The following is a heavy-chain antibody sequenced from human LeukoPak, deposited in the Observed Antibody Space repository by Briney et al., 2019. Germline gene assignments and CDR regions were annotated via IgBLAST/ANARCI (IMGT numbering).Heavy chain of an antibody. D-gene: IGHD5-12*01. CDR2: IFYSGNT. V-gene: IGHV4-59*01. CDR1: GSSIGTYY. CDR3: ARMSFQTHGYSGYDAYFFDS. Sequence: SETLSLTCSVSGSSIGTYYWSWIRQPPGKGLEWIGHIFYSGNTNYNPSLKSRLTISVDTSKSQFSLELRSVTAADTAMYYCARMSFQTHGYSGYDAYFFDSWGQGTLVTVSS. J-gene: IGHJ4*02.